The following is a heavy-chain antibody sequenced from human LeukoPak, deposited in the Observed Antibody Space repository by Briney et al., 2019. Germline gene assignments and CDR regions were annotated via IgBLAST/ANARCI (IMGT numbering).Heavy chain of an antibody. D-gene: IGHD3-3*01. CDR3: ASARDPGRFLEWLPLDY. CDR2: ISYDGSNK. V-gene: IGHV3-30-3*01. J-gene: IGHJ4*02. CDR1: GFTFSSYA. Sequence: GGSLRLSCAASGFTFSSYAMHWGRQAPGEGLGWVAVISYDGSNKYYADSVKGRFTISTDNSKNTLYLQMNSLRAEDTAVYYCASARDPGRFLEWLPLDYWGQGTLVTVSS.